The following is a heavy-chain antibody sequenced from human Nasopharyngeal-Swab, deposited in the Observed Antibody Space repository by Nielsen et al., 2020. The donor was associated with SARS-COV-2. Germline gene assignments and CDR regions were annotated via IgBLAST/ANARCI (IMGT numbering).Heavy chain of an antibody. CDR2: INHSGST. CDR1: GGSFSGYC. J-gene: IGHJ5*02. Sequence: SETLSLTCAVYGGSFSGYCWSWIRQPPGKGLEWIGEINHSGSTNYNPSLKSRVTISVDTSKNQFSLKLSSVTAADTAVYYCARGRRIVVVPAAIPGHYNWFDPWGQGTLVTVSS. CDR3: ARGRRIVVVPAAIPGHYNWFDP. V-gene: IGHV4-34*01. D-gene: IGHD2-2*01.